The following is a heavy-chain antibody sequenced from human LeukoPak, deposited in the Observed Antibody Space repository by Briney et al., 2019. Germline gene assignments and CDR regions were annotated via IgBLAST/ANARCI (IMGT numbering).Heavy chain of an antibody. D-gene: IGHD6-25*01. J-gene: IGHJ3*02. CDR3: ARALAATMMTFDI. CDR2: IYYSGGT. Sequence: SETLSLTRTVSGGSISSYYWSWIRQPPGKGLEWIGYIYYSGGTNYNPSLKSRVTISVDTSKNQFSLKLSSVTAADTAVYYCARALAATMMTFDIWGQGTMVTVSS. CDR1: GGSISSYY. V-gene: IGHV4-59*01.